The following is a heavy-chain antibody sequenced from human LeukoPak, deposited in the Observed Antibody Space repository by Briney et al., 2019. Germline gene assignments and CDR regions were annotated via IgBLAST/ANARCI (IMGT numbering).Heavy chain of an antibody. V-gene: IGHV3-48*04. CDR2: ISSSGNII. CDR3: ARRRYNWNAIDY. Sequence: GGSLRLSCAASGFTFSSYSMNWVRQAPGKGLEWVSYISSSGNIIYYADSVKGRFTISRDNAKNSLYLQMNSLRAEETAVYYCARRRYNWNAIDYWGQGTLVTVSS. J-gene: IGHJ4*02. CDR1: GFTFSSYS. D-gene: IGHD1-20*01.